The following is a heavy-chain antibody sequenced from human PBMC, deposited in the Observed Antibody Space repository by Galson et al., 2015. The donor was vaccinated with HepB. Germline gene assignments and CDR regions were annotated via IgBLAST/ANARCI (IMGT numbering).Heavy chain of an antibody. CDR1: GFTFSSYA. CDR2: ISYDGSNK. D-gene: IGHD6-13*01. CDR3: ATSRTFDY. J-gene: IGHJ4*02. V-gene: IGHV3-30-3*01. Sequence: SLRLSCAASGFTFSSYAMHWVRQAPGKGLEWVAVISYDGSNKYYADSVKGRFTISRDNAKNTLYLQMNSLRAEDTAVYYCATSRTFDYWGQGTLVTVSS.